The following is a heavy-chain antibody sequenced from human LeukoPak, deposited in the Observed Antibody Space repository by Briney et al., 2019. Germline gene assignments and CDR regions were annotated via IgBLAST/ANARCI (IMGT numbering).Heavy chain of an antibody. D-gene: IGHD6-19*01. CDR2: ISGGGEST. J-gene: IGHJ4*02. CDR1: EFTFSSHA. CDR3: AKGKHSSGGVPDY. V-gene: IGHV3-23*01. Sequence: GGSLRLSCVASEFTFSSHAMNWVRQAPGKGLEWVSSISGGGESTYYADSVKGRFTVSRDNSKNTLYLQINSLGGEDTAVYYCAKGKHSSGGVPDYWGQGTLVTVSS.